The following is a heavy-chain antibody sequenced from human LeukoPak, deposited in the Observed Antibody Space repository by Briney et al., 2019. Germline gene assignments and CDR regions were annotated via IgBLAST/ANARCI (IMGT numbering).Heavy chain of an antibody. J-gene: IGHJ4*02. CDR3: ARDDSSSSFLPFDY. D-gene: IGHD6-13*01. CDR2: IIPILGIA. V-gene: IGHV1-69*04. Sequence: SWVRQXXGQGLEWMGRIIPILGIANYAQKFQGRVTITADKSTNTAYMELSSLRSEDTAVYYCARDDSSSSFLPFDYWGQGTLVTVSS.